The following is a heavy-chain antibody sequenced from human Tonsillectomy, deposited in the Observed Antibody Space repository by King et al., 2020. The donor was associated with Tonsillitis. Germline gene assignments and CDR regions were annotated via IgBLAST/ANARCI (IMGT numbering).Heavy chain of an antibody. D-gene: IGHD3-22*01. J-gene: IGHJ5*02. CDR2: IKQDGSGK. CDR3: ARLTEYYDSSGYVWFDP. V-gene: IGHV3-7*01. CDR1: GFTFSSYW. Sequence: VQLVESGGGLVQPGGSLRLSCAASGFTFSSYWMSWVRQAPGKGLEWVANIKQDGSGKYYVDSVKGRFTISRDNAKNSLYLQMNSLRAEDTAVYYCARLTEYYDSSGYVWFDPWGQGTLVTVSS.